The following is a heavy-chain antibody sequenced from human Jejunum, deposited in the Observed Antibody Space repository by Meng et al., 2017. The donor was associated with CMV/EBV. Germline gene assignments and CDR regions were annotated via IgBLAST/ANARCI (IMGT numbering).Heavy chain of an antibody. CDR2: MKEDGSEK. CDR3: ARGSVVEQEFYYGMDV. J-gene: IGHJ6*02. D-gene: IGHD1/OR15-1a*01. Sequence: RQAQGKGLEWVANMKEDGSEKYYVDFGKGRFAIYRDSAKDSLYLQMSSLRAEDTAVYYCARGSVVEQEFYYGMDVWGQGTTVTVSS. V-gene: IGHV3-7*01.